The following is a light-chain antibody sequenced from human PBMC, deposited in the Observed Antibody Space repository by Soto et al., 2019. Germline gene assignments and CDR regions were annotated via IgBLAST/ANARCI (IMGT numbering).Light chain of an antibody. J-gene: IGLJ1*01. V-gene: IGLV2-18*02. CDR1: SSDVGSYNR. CDR2: EVS. CDR3: SSYTSSNTYV. Sequence: QSVLTQPPSVSGSPGQSVAISCTGTSSDVGSYNRVSWYQQPPGTAPKAMIYEVSNRPSGVPARFSGSKSGNTASLTISGLQAEDEADYYCSSYTSSNTYVFGTGTKVTVL.